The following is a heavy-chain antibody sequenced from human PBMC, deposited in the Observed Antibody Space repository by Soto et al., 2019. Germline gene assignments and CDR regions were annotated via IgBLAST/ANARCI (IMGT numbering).Heavy chain of an antibody. J-gene: IGHJ6*02. CDR1: GGTFGSYA. V-gene: IGHV1-69*13. D-gene: IGHD6-6*01. CDR3: AKGAARPYYYYYYGMDV. Sequence: SVKVSCKASGGTFGSYAISWVRQAPGQGLEWMGGIIPIFGTANYAQKFQGRVTITADESTSTAYMELSSLRSEDTAVYYCAKGAARPYYYYYYGMDVWGQGTTVTVSS. CDR2: IIPIFGTA.